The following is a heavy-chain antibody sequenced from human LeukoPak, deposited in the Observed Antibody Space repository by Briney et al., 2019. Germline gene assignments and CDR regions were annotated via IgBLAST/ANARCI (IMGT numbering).Heavy chain of an antibody. CDR3: ARHEVYSSSWYWFDP. Sequence: PSETLSLTCSVSGDSIDSGDYYWSWIRQPPGKGLEWIGEINHSGSTNYNPSLKSRVTISVDTSKNQFSLKLSSVTAADTAVYYCARHEVYSSSWYWFDPWGQGTLVTVSS. D-gene: IGHD6-13*01. CDR2: INHSGST. J-gene: IGHJ5*02. CDR1: GDSIDSGDYY. V-gene: IGHV4-39*01.